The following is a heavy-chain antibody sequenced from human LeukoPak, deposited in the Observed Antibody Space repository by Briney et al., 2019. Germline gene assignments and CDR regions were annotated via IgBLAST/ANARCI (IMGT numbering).Heavy chain of an antibody. J-gene: IGHJ4*02. CDR2: IRYDGSNK. V-gene: IGHV3-30*02. Sequence: GGSLRLSCAASGFTFSSYGMHWVRQAPGKGLEWVAFIRYDGSNKYYADSVKGRFTISRDNSKNTLYLQMNSLRAEDTAVYYCARGPIAAAGTDNDYWGQGTLVTVSS. CDR3: ARGPIAAAGTDNDY. D-gene: IGHD6-13*01. CDR1: GFTFSSYG.